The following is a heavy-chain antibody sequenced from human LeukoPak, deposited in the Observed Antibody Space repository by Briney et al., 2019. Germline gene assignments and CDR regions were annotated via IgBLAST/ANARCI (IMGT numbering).Heavy chain of an antibody. V-gene: IGHV1-69*13. CDR3: ARLGPFYDRSSYGDYNWFDP. Sequence: GASVKVSCKASGGTFSSYAISWVRQAPGQGLEWMGGIIPIFGTANYAQKFQGRVTITADESTSTAYMELSSLRSEDTAVYYCARLGPFYDRSSYGDYNWFDPWGQGTLVTVSS. CDR2: IIPIFGTA. D-gene: IGHD3-22*01. J-gene: IGHJ5*02. CDR1: GGTFSSYA.